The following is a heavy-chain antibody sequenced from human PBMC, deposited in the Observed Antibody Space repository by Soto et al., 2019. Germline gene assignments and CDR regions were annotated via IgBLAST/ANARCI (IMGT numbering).Heavy chain of an antibody. CDR2: ISAGGGLT. J-gene: IGHJ4*02. V-gene: IGHV3-23*01. Sequence: GGSLRLSCAASGFSFSSYAISWVRQAPGKGLEWVSAISAGGGLTYYADSVKGRFTISRDNSENTLYLHMNSLRAEDTAVYYCANYYYDSGGYSAFDYWGQGTLVTVSS. D-gene: IGHD3-22*01. CDR3: ANYYYDSGGYSAFDY. CDR1: GFSFSSYA.